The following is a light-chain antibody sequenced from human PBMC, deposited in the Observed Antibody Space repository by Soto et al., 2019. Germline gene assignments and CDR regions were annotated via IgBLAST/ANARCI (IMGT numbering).Light chain of an antibody. J-gene: IGLJ2*01. CDR3: QSYDSSLSSSV. CDR1: SSNIGAGYN. V-gene: IGLV1-40*01. Sequence: QAVVTQAPSVSGAPGQRVTISCTGSSSNIGAGYNVQWYQHLPGTAPKLLIYANDNRPSGVPDRFSGSKSGTSASLAITGLQAEDEADYYCQSYDSSLSSSVFGGGTQLTVL. CDR2: AND.